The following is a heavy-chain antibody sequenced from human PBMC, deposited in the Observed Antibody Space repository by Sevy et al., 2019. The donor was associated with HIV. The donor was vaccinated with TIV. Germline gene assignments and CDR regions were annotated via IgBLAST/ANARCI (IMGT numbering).Heavy chain of an antibody. CDR2: ISSRSSTA. CDR1: GFTFSSYS. J-gene: IGHJ4*02. CDR3: VTDPDSSGWYDGAYFDS. D-gene: IGHD6-19*01. Sequence: GGSLRLSCAASGFTFSSYSMNWVRQAPGKGLEWVSYISSRSSTASYADSVKGRFAISRDNAKKTLYLQMNTLRDEDTAVYYCVTDPDSSGWYDGAYFDSWGQGTLVTVSS. V-gene: IGHV3-48*02.